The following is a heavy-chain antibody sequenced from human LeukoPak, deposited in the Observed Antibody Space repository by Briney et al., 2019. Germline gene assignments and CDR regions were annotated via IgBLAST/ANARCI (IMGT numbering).Heavy chain of an antibody. V-gene: IGHV3-23*01. J-gene: IGHJ4*02. Sequence: GGSLRLPCAASGFTFNSYAMSWVRQAPGKGLEWVSAIRGSGGGTYYSDSVKGRFTISRDNSKNTLYLQMNSLRDEDTALYYCAKAGIGVVGYFDYWGQGTLVTVSS. CDR2: IRGSGGGT. CDR1: GFTFNSYA. D-gene: IGHD6-19*01. CDR3: AKAGIGVVGYFDY.